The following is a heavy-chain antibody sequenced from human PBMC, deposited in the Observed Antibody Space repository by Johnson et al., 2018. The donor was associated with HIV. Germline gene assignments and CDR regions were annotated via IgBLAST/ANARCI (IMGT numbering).Heavy chain of an antibody. CDR2: ISFDGGAI. D-gene: IGHD3-10*01. J-gene: IGHJ3*02. CDR1: GFSFNDYA. Sequence: QMLLVESGGGVVQPGRSLRLSCSASGFSFNDYAMHWVRQAPGKGLEWVAVISFDGGAIYYADSVEGRFTISRDNSRDTLYLQMNSLGAEDTAVYSCARVLVRGPYPGYAVEIWGQGTMVTVSS. CDR3: ARVLVRGPYPGYAVEI. V-gene: IGHV3-30*14.